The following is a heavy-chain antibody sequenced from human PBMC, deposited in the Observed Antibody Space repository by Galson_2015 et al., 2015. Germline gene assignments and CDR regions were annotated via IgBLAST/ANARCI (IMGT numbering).Heavy chain of an antibody. D-gene: IGHD2-15*01. J-gene: IGHJ6*03. CDR3: ARGGDAVEVAAPHDYYYYYMDV. CDR1: GDIFSSYG. Sequence: SVKVSCKASGDIFSSYGISWVRQAPGQGLEWVGGIIPIFGTANYAQKFQGRVTITADKSTSTAYMELRSLRSEDTAVYYCARGGDAVEVAAPHDYYYYYMDVWGRGTTVT. V-gene: IGHV1-69*06. CDR2: IIPIFGTA.